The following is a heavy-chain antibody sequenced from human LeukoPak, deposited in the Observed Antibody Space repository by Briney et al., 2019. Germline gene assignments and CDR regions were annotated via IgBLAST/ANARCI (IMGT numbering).Heavy chain of an antibody. V-gene: IGHV3-7*01. J-gene: IGHJ4*02. Sequence: GGSLRLSCVASGLTFSSCCMIWVRQAPGKGLEWLANIKQDESETHYVDSVKGRFAISRDNAKNSVYLHMSSLRVEDTAVYYCARVESGNSCYRAVDYWGQGTLVTVSS. CDR1: GLTFSSCC. CDR3: ARVESGNSCYRAVDY. CDR2: IKQDESET. D-gene: IGHD2-2*01.